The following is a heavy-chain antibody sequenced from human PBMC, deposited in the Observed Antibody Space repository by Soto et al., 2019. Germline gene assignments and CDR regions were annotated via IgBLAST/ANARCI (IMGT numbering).Heavy chain of an antibody. CDR1: GFTVSSNY. Sequence: EVQLVETGGGLIQPGGSLRLSCAASGFTVSSNYMSWVRQAPGKGLEWVSIIYSGSTTYYADSVKGRFTISRDTSKNTLYLQMNSLSAEDTAVYYCARVRGNDDILTGYSLYYFDYWGQGTLVTVSS. CDR2: IYSGSTT. J-gene: IGHJ4*02. D-gene: IGHD3-9*01. V-gene: IGHV3-53*02. CDR3: ARVRGNDDILTGYSLYYFDY.